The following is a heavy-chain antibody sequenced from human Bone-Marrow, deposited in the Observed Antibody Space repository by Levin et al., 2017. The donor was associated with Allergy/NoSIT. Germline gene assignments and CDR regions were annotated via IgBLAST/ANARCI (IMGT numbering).Heavy chain of an antibody. CDR3: ARVAEEGP. CDR1: GYTFTGYV. Sequence: VASVKVSCKTSGYTFTGYVLHWVRQAPGQGLEWMGYISPNSGGTNYDQRFQGRVTMTRDTSIDTAYMELSRLTSDDTAVYYCARVAEEGPWGQGTLVTVSS. V-gene: IGHV1-2*02. J-gene: IGHJ5*02. CDR2: ISPNSGGT.